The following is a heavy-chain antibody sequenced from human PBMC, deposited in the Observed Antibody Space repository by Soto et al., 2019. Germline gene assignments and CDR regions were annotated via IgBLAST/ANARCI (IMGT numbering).Heavy chain of an antibody. V-gene: IGHV4-31*03. CDR2: IYYSGST. CDR3: ASLEDLEPGAWFDP. J-gene: IGHJ5*02. Sequence: SETLSLTCTVSGGSISSGGYYWSWIRQHPGKGLEWIGYIYYSGSTYYNPSLKSRVTISVDTSKNQFSLKLSSVTAADTAVYYCASLEDLEPGAWFDPWGQGTLVTVYS. CDR1: GGSISSGGYY. D-gene: IGHD1-1*01.